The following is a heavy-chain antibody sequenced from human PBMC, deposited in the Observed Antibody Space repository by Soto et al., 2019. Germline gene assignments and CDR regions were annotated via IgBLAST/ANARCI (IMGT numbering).Heavy chain of an antibody. CDR3: AKDGVARNGDWDWFDP. CDR1: GFTFRNYA. D-gene: IGHD6-19*01. Sequence: EVQLLESGGGLVQPGGSVRLSCAASGFTFRNYAMTWVRQAPGKGLEWVSSIHGEGAGTYYADSMKGRFTVSRDDSKETLYLQMSSLRVDDTAVYYCAKDGVARNGDWDWFDPWCQGTLVTVAS. V-gene: IGHV3-23*01. J-gene: IGHJ5*02. CDR2: IHGEGAGT.